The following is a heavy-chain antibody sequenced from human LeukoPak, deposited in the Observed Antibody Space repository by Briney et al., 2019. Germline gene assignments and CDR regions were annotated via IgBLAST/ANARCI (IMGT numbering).Heavy chain of an antibody. CDR3: ARAGPLASKLELTSRWYYFDY. CDR1: GGSISSYY. V-gene: IGHV4-59*01. J-gene: IGHJ4*02. D-gene: IGHD1-7*01. Sequence: PSETLSLTCTVSGGSISSYYWSWIRQPPGKGLEWIGYIYYSGSTNYNPSLKSRVTISVDTSKNQFSLKLSSVTAADTAVYYCARAGPLASKLELTSRWYYFDYWGQGTLVTVSS. CDR2: IYYSGST.